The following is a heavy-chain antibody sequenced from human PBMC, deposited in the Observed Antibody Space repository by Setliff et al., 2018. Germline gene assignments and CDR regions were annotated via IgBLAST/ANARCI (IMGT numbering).Heavy chain of an antibody. CDR2: INAGNGNI. CDR3: ARGDVYSGSYYHFDY. V-gene: IGHV1-3*01. J-gene: IGHJ4*02. Sequence: ASVKVSCKASGYIFTYYAIHWVRQAPGQRLEWMGWINAGNGNIRYSQNFQGRVTITRDTSASTAYMELSSLTSEDTAIYYCARGDVYSGSYYHFDYWGQGTLVTVSS. D-gene: IGHD1-26*01. CDR1: GYIFTYYA.